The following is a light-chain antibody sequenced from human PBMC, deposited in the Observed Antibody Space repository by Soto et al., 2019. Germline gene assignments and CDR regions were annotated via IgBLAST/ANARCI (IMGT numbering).Light chain of an antibody. V-gene: IGKV1-39*01. CDR2: AAS. CDR3: QQSYSTPRT. Sequence: DIQMTQSPSSLSASVGDRVTITCRASQSISSYLNWYQQKPGKAPKLLIYAASSLQSGVPSRFSGSGSGTDFTLTISSLQPEDFATYYCQQSYSTPRTFCQGTKREIK. J-gene: IGKJ2*02. CDR1: QSISSY.